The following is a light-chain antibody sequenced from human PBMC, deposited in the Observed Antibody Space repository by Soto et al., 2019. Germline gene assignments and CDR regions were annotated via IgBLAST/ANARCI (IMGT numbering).Light chain of an antibody. CDR2: STS. CDR1: TGAVTSGYY. V-gene: IGLV7-43*01. J-gene: IGLJ1*01. Sequence: QAVVTQEPSLTVSPGGTVTLTCASSTGAVTSGYYPNWFQQKPGQAPRALIYSTSNKYSWTPARFSGSLLGGKAALTLSGVQSEDEAEYYCLLFYGGAHVFRNGTKLTVL. CDR3: LLFYGGAHV.